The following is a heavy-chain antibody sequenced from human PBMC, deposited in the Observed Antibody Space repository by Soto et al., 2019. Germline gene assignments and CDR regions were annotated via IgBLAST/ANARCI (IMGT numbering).Heavy chain of an antibody. CDR3: ARDVVGSDYYDS. J-gene: IGHJ4*02. Sequence: QVQLVQSGAEVRKPGASVKVSCKASGYTFTDYYMHWVRQAPGQGLEWMGWINPKTGGTNYVQKFQGRVTMTRDTSITPAYMELSRLRSDDTAVYYCARDVVGSDYYDSWGQGTLVTVSS. CDR2: INPKTGGT. V-gene: IGHV1-2*02. D-gene: IGHD1-26*01. CDR1: GYTFTDYY.